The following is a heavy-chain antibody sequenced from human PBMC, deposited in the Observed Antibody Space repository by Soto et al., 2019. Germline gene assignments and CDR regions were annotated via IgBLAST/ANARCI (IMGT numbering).Heavy chain of an antibody. Sequence: GGSLRLSCAASGFTFSSYSMNWVRQAPGKGLEWVSYISSSSSTIYYADSVKGRFTISRDNAKNSLYLQMNSLRAEDTAVYYCARDMGSGSSGWYGPDYWGQGTLVTVSS. J-gene: IGHJ4*02. D-gene: IGHD6-19*01. CDR2: ISSSSSTI. V-gene: IGHV3-48*04. CDR3: ARDMGSGSSGWYGPDY. CDR1: GFTFSSYS.